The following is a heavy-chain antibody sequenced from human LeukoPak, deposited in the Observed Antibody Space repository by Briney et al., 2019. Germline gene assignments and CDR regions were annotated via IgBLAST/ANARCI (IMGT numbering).Heavy chain of an antibody. CDR3: VKGFEGYYDSRSDY. Sequence: GGSLRLSCSPSGVTSSRYTMHWVRQAPGKGLESVSGISGNGVSTYHADSVKGRFTISRDNSKSTLYLQMSSLRAEDTAVYYCVKGFEGYYDSRSDYWGQGTLVTVSS. CDR2: ISGNGVST. D-gene: IGHD3-22*01. V-gene: IGHV3-64D*09. CDR1: GVTSSRYT. J-gene: IGHJ4*02.